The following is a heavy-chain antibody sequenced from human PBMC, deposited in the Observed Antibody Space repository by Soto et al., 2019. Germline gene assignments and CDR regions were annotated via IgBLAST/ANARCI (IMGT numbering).Heavy chain of an antibody. CDR1: GFSVSSKY. CDR3: AREKSAEGGMDV. CDR2: LYSDGKT. V-gene: IGHV3-53*04. Sequence: EVQLVESGGDLVQPGRSLRLSCAVSGFSVSSKYMSCVRQAPGKGLECISVLYSDGKTFYADSVKGRFTVSRDNSKNTRYLHMNSLRPEDTAVYYCAREKSAEGGMDVWGQGTTVIVSS. J-gene: IGHJ6*02.